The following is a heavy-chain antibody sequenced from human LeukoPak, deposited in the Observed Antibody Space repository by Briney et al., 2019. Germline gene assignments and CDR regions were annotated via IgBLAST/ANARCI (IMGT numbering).Heavy chain of an antibody. CDR1: GFTFSTYW. D-gene: IGHD3-22*01. CDR2: ISGDGGST. J-gene: IGHJ4*02. Sequence: GGSLRLSCAASGFTFSTYWMHWVRQAPGKGLEWVSLISGDGGSTYYADSVKGRFTISRDNSKNSLYLQMNSLRTEDTALYYCAKDINYYDSSGLGYWGQGTLVTVSS. CDR3: AKDINYYDSSGLGY. V-gene: IGHV3-43*02.